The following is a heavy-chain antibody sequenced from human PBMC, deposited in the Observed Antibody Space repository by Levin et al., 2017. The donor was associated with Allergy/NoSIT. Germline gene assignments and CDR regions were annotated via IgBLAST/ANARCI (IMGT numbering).Heavy chain of an antibody. D-gene: IGHD3-10*01. CDR2: ISGSASDT. V-gene: IGHV3-23*01. CDR1: GFTFDKYA. Sequence: GESLKISCVCSGFTFDKYAMTWVRQAPGKGLDWVSVISGSASDTYYADSVKGRFTISRDNAQNTLFLSMNSLTAEDTAIYYCAKDVGHYDSASYYFDSWGQGTLVTVSS. CDR3: AKDVGHYDSASYYFDS. J-gene: IGHJ4*02.